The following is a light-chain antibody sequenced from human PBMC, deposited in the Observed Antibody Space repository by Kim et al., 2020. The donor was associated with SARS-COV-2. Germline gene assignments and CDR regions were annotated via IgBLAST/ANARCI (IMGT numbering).Light chain of an antibody. CDR2: AAY. Sequence: ASVGDREPVTGRAIQDISNWLAWYKQKPGKAPKLLIYAAYSLQSGVPSRFSGSGAGTDFTLTISSLRPEDFATYYCQQANSFPYNFGQGTKREI. V-gene: IGKV1-12*01. CDR3: QQANSFPYN. J-gene: IGKJ2*01. CDR1: QDISNW.